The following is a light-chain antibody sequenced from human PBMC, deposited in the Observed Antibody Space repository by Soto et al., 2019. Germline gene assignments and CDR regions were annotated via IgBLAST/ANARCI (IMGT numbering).Light chain of an antibody. Sequence: EIVLTQSPGSVSLSPGERATLSCRASQSVSSNYLAWYQQKPGQAPRLLIYGVSSRATGIPDRFSGSGSGTDFTLTISRLEPEDFAVYYCHQYGSSQTFGQGTKWIS. CDR3: HQYGSSQT. CDR2: GVS. V-gene: IGKV3-20*01. CDR1: QSVSSNY. J-gene: IGKJ1*01.